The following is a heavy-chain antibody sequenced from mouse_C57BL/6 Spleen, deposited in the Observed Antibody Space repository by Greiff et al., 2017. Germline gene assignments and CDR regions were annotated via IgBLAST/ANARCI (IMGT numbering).Heavy chain of an antibody. J-gene: IGHJ2*01. CDR1: GYTFTSYW. Sequence: QVQLQQPGAELVKPGASVKLSCKASGYTFTSYWMHWVKQRPGQGLEWIGEIAPSGGHTNYNQKFKGKATLTVDTSSSTAYMQLSSLTSEDSSVYYCAKRGVLRAPDYWGQGTTLTVSS. V-gene: IGHV1-50*01. CDR2: IAPSGGHT. CDR3: AKRGVLRAPDY. D-gene: IGHD1-1*01.